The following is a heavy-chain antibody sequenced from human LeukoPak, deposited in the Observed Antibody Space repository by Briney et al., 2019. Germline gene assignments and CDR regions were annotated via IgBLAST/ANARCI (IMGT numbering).Heavy chain of an antibody. CDR2: INHSGST. Sequence: SETLSLTCAVYGGSFSGYYWSWIRQPPGRGREWIGEINHSGSTNYNPSLKSRVTISVDMPNNQFSLKMSSVTAADTAVYYCARTGDGYNYYNYYYMDVWGKGTTVTVTS. V-gene: IGHV4-34*01. J-gene: IGHJ6*03. D-gene: IGHD5-24*01. CDR3: ARTGDGYNYYNYYYMDV. CDR1: GGSFSGYY.